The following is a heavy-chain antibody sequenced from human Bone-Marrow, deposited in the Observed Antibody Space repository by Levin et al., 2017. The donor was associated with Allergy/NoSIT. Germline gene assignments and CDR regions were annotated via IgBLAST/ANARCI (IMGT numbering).Heavy chain of an antibody. CDR3: ARLGAYGIVVVNLLDY. J-gene: IGHJ4*02. D-gene: IGHD3-22*01. Sequence: GESLKISCKGSGYSFTSYWIGWVRQMPGKGLEWMGIIYPGDSDTRYSPSFQGQVTISADKSISTAYLQWSSLKASDTAMYYCARLGAYGIVVVNLLDYWGQGTLVTVSS. V-gene: IGHV5-51*01. CDR1: GYSFTSYW. CDR2: IYPGDSDT.